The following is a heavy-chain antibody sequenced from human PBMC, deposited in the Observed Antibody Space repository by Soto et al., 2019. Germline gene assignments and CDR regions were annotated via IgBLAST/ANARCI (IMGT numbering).Heavy chain of an antibody. CDR2: ISAAGDS. CDR3: ARTDRDFYGLDV. CDR1: GFTFRNYE. J-gene: IGHJ6*02. V-gene: IGHV3-13*01. Sequence: EVQLVESGGGLVQPGGSLRLSCEASGFTFRNYEMHWVRQGTGKGLVWVSGISAAGDSDYADSVEDRFTISRENALICFFLQMNSLRVGDTAVYYCARTDRDFYGLDVWGQGTTVIVSS.